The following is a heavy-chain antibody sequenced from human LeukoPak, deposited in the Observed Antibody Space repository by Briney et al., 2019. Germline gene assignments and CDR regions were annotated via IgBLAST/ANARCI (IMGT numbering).Heavy chain of an antibody. D-gene: IGHD3-10*01. V-gene: IGHV1-46*01. CDR1: GYTFTSHY. J-gene: IGHJ6*02. CDR2: INPSGGST. CDR3: ARVLLWFGELGYGMDV. Sequence: ASVKVSCKASGYTFTSHYMHWVRQAPGQGPEWMGIINPSGGSTSYAQKFQGRVTMTRDTSTSTVYMELSSLRSEDTAVYYCARVLLWFGELGYGMDVWGQGTTVTVSS.